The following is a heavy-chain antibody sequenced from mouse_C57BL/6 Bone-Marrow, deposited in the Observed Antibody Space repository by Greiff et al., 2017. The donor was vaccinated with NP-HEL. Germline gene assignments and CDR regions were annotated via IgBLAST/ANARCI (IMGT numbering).Heavy chain of an antibody. J-gene: IGHJ2*01. CDR1: GYTFTSYW. CDR2: IDPSDSYT. CDR3: ARGGYGGG. V-gene: IGHV1-59*01. Sequence: QVQLQQPGAELVRPGTSVKLSCKASGYTFTSYWMHWVKQRPGQGLEWIGVIDPSDSYTNYNQKFKGKAKLTVDTSSSTAYMQLSSLTSEGSAVYYCARGGYGGGWGQGTTLTVSS. D-gene: IGHD2-2*01.